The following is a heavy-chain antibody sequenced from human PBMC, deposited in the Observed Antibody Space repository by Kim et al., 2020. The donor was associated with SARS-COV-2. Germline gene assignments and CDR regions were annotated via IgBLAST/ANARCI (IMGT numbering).Heavy chain of an antibody. CDR1: GFTFSSYW. J-gene: IGHJ4*02. Sequence: GGSLRLSCAASGFTFSSYWMSWVRQAPGKGLEWVANIKQDGSEKYYVDSVKGRFTISRDNAKNSLYLQMNSLGAEDTAVYYCASLYKRYYDILTGYYYIDYRGQGTLVTVSS. D-gene: IGHD3-9*01. CDR2: IKQDGSEK. CDR3: ASLYKRYYDILTGYYYIDY. V-gene: IGHV3-7*01.